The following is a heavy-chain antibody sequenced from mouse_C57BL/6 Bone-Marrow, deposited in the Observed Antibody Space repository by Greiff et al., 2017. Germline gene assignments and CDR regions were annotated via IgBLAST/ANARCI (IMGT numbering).Heavy chain of an antibody. CDR1: GFSLTSYG. Sequence: QVQLKESGPGLVQPSQSLSITCTVSGFSLTSYGVHWVRQSPGKGLEWLGVIWSGGSTDYNAAFISRLSISKDNSKSQVFFKMNSLQADDTAIYYCARNCYGSNWYFDVWGTGTTVTVSS. CDR2: IWSGGST. CDR3: ARNCYGSNWYFDV. D-gene: IGHD1-1*01. V-gene: IGHV2-2*01. J-gene: IGHJ1*03.